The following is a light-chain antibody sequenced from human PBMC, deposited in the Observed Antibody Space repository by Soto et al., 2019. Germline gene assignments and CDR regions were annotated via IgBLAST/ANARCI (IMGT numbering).Light chain of an antibody. J-gene: IGKJ1*01. Sequence: ETVMTQSPATLSVSPGERATLSCRASQSVSNKLAWYQQKPGQAPRRLLYGASTRTTGIPARFSGSGSGTEFTLTITSMQSEDFVVYFCQQYNNWPLWTFGQGTKVEIK. CDR2: GAS. CDR3: QQYNNWPLWT. CDR1: QSVSNK. V-gene: IGKV3-15*01.